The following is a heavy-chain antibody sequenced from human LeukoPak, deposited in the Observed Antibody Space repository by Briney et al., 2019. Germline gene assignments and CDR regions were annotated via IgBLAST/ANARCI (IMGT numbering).Heavy chain of an antibody. Sequence: PGRSLRLSCTASDFTYAYAGFAMTWVRQAPGKGLEWVAFIRSKSYGATTEDAASVKGRFTISRDDSKAMAFLQMDNLRTEDTAVYYCTRCSSGACYSSSAFDVWGQGKMVTVSS. CDR1: DFTYAYAGFA. D-gene: IGHD2-15*01. CDR2: IRSKSYGATT. J-gene: IGHJ3*01. CDR3: TRCSSGACYSSSAFDV. V-gene: IGHV3-49*04.